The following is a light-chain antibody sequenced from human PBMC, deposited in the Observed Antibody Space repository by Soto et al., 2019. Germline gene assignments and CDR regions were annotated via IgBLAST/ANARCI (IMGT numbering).Light chain of an antibody. CDR3: QQRRG. J-gene: IGKJ3*01. CDR1: QSVSSY. Sequence: EIVLTQSPAPLSLSPGERATLSCRASQSVSSYLAWYQQKPGQAPRLLIYDASNRATGIPARFSGSGSGTDFTLTISSLEPEDFAVYYCQQRRGFGPGTKVDIK. CDR2: DAS. V-gene: IGKV3-11*01.